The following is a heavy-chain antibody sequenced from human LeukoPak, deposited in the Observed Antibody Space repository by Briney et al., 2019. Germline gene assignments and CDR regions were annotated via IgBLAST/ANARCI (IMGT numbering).Heavy chain of an antibody. CDR2: INHSGST. Sequence: PSETLSLTCAVYGGSFSGYYWSWTRQPPGKGLEWIGEINHSGSTNYNPSLKSRVTISVDTSKNQFSLKLSSVTAADTAVYYCRSGYYTGRDYWGQGTLVTVSS. CDR1: GGSFSGYY. CDR3: RSGYYTGRDY. J-gene: IGHJ4*02. V-gene: IGHV4-34*01. D-gene: IGHD3-3*01.